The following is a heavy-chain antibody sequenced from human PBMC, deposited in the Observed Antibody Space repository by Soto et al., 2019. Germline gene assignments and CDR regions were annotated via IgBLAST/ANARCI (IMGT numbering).Heavy chain of an antibody. Sequence: GGSLRLSCAAAGFSFGSYAMSWVRQAPGKGLEWVSSITPSGDYTNYADSVEGRVTISRDNSKNTLYLQMNSLRAEDTALYYCAKNYHMDVWGKGTTVTVSS. J-gene: IGHJ6*03. V-gene: IGHV3-23*01. CDR2: ITPSGDYT. CDR1: GFSFGSYA. CDR3: AKNYHMDV.